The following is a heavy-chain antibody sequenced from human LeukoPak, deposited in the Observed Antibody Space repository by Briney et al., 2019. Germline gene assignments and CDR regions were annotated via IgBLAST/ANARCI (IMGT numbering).Heavy chain of an antibody. CDR3: ARGHHGWYSDLYYFDY. Sequence: PGGSLRLSCAASGVTFSSYEMNWVRQAPGKGLEWVSYISSSGSTIYYADSVKGRFTISRDNAKNSLYLQMNSLRAEDTAVYYCARGHHGWYSDLYYFDYWGQGTLVTVSS. CDR2: ISSSGSTI. J-gene: IGHJ4*02. CDR1: GVTFSSYE. V-gene: IGHV3-48*03. D-gene: IGHD6-19*01.